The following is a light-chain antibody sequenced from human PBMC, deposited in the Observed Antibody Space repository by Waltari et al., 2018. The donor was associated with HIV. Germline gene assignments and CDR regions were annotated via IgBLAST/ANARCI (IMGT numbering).Light chain of an antibody. V-gene: IGKV4-1*01. CDR3: QQYYSTPLLT. J-gene: IGKJ4*01. Sequence: DIVMTQSPDSLAVSLGERATINCKSSLCVLYSSNNKNYLAWYQQKPGQPPKLLIYWASTRESGVPDRFSGSGSGTDFTLTISSLQAEDVAVYYCQQYYSTPLLTFGGGTKVEIK. CDR2: WAS. CDR1: LCVLYSSNNKNY.